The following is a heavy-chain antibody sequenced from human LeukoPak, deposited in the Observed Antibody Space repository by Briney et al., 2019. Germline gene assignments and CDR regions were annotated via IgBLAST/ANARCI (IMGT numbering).Heavy chain of an antibody. D-gene: IGHD2-2*01. CDR2: IYYSGST. V-gene: IGHV4-31*03. CDR3: ARARVVPAAIGGGFDP. J-gene: IGHJ5*02. CDR1: GGSISSGGYY. Sequence: SETLSLTCTVSGGSISSGGYYWSWIRQHPGKGLEWIGYIYYSGSTYYNPSLKRRVTISVDTSKNQFSLKLSSVTAADTAVYYCARARVVPAAIGGGFDPWGQGTLVTVSS.